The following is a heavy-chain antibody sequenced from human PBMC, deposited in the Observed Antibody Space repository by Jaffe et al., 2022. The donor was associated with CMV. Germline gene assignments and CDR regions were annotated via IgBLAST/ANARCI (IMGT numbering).Heavy chain of an antibody. V-gene: IGHV3-21*01. J-gene: IGHJ4*02. Sequence: EVQLVESGGGLVKPGGSLRLSCAASGFTFSSYSMNWVRQAPGKGLEWVSSISSSSSYIYYADSVKGRFTISRDNAKNSLYLQMNSLRAEDTAVYYCARDSRRGYSYGDFDYWGQGTLVTVSS. CDR1: GFTFSSYS. D-gene: IGHD5-18*01. CDR3: ARDSRRGYSYGDFDY. CDR2: ISSSSSYI.